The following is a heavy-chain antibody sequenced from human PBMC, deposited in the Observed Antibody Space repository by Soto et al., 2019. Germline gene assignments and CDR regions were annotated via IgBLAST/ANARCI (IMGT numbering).Heavy chain of an antibody. D-gene: IGHD6-13*01. J-gene: IGHJ6*02. V-gene: IGHV3-15*07. CDR1: GFTFSNAW. CDR2: IKSKTDGGTT. CDR3: FCGAADTGYYYYYYGMDV. Sequence: GGSLRLSCAASGFTFSNAWMNWVRQAPGKGLEWVGRIKSKTDGGTTDYAAPVKGRFTISRDDSKNTLYLQMNSLKTEDTAVYYCFCGAADTGYYYYYYGMDVWGQGTTVTVSS.